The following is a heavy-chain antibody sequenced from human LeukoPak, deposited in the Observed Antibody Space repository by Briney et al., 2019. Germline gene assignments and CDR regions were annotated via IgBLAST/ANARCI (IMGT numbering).Heavy chain of an antibody. Sequence: SQTLSLTCPVSGGSISSGSYFWSWIRQPAGTGLEWIGRIYTSGSTNYNPSLKSRVTISVDTSKNQFSLKLSSVTAADTAVYYCARRLQQLVPSHAFDIWGQGTMVTVSS. V-gene: IGHV4-61*02. CDR3: ARRLQQLVPSHAFDI. D-gene: IGHD6-13*01. J-gene: IGHJ3*02. CDR1: GGSISSGSYF. CDR2: IYTSGST.